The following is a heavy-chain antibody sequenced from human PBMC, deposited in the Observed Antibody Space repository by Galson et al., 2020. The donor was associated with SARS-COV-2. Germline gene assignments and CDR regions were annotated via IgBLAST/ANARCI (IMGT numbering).Heavy chain of an antibody. CDR1: GYTFSSYG. Sequence: ASVTVSCKASGYTFSSYGIIWVRQAPGQGLEWMGWISGYNGYTHYAQNLQGRVTVPTDTSTSTAYMELRSLGSDDTAVYYCARGSLYDKYWYLELGGPGTRVTVSS. D-gene: IGHD3-10*01. J-gene: IGHJ2*01. CDR2: ISGYNGYT. V-gene: IGHV1-18*04. CDR3: ARGSLYDKYWYLEL.